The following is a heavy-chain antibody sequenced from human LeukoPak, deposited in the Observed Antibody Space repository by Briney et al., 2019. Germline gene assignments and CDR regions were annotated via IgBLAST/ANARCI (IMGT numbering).Heavy chain of an antibody. CDR3: ARDPHLMGRGGGL. D-gene: IGHD3-10*01. V-gene: IGHV3-20*04. J-gene: IGHJ4*02. CDR1: GFTCDDYG. CDR2: INWNGGSP. Sequence: PGGSLRLSGAAPGFTCDDYGMSWVRQAPGKGLERGSGINWNGGSPGYADSVKGRFTISRGNAKNSLYLQMNSLRAEDTALYCCARDPHLMGRGGGLWGQGTLVTVSS.